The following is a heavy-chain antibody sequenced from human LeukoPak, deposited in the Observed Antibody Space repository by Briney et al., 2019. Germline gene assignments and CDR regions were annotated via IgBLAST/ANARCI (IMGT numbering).Heavy chain of an antibody. D-gene: IGHD4-11*01. J-gene: IGHJ4*02. CDR1: VGSFSGYY. Sequence: SETLSLTCAVYVGSFSGYYWSWLRQPPGKGLEWIGQINHSGSTNYNPSLKSRVTISVDTSKNQFSLKLNSVTAADTAVYYCARGDSNFPFDYWGQGTLVTVSS. V-gene: IGHV4-34*01. CDR2: INHSGST. CDR3: ARGDSNFPFDY.